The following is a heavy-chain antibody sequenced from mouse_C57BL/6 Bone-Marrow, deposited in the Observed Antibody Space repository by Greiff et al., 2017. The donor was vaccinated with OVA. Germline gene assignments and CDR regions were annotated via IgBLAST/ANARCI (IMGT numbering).Heavy chain of an antibody. CDR2: VYPYNGGP. V-gene: IGHV1-36*01. CDR1: GFTFTDYY. Sequence: VQLKQSGPVLVKPGPSVKISCKASGFTFTDYYMHWVKQSHGKSLEWIGLVYPYNGGPSYNQKFKGKATLTVDTSSSTAYMELNSLTSEDSAVYYCARGLITTVSATGYFDVWGTGTTVTVSS. D-gene: IGHD1-1*01. CDR3: ARGLITTVSATGYFDV. J-gene: IGHJ1*03.